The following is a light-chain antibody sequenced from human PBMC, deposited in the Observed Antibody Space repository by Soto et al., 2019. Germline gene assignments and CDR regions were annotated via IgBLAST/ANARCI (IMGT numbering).Light chain of an antibody. J-gene: IGKJ4*01. V-gene: IGKV3-15*01. CDR2: AAS. Sequence: EIVMAQSPVTLSVSPGESATLSCRASQSVNRNVAWYQQKPGQPPRLLIYAASTRVVGLLARFSGSGSGTAFTLTISPLQNEDFAVYYCQQYEKWPPLTFGGGTKVEI. CDR3: QQYEKWPPLT. CDR1: QSVNRN.